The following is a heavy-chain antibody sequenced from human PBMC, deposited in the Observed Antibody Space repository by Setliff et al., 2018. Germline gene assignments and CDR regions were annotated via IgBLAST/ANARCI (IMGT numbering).Heavy chain of an antibody. CDR1: GYTFTGYY. V-gene: IGHV1-2*02. CDR3: ARQPMDTIMVTFDY. D-gene: IGHD5-12*01. J-gene: IGHJ4*02. Sequence: ASVKVSCKASGYTFTGYYFHWVRQAPGQGPEWMGWINPNNGDTKSAQKFQGRLTMTRDTSISTAYMELSSLRSDDTAVYYCARQPMDTIMVTFDYWGQGILVTVSS. CDR2: INPNNGDT.